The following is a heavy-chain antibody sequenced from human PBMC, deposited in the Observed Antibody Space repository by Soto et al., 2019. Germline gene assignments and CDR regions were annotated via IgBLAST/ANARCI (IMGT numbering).Heavy chain of an antibody. Sequence: EVQLLESGGGLVQPGGSLRLSCAASGFTFSSYAMSWVRQAPGKGLEWVSIISGSGGSTYYADSVKGRFTISRDNSKSTLYLQMNSLRAEDTAVYYCAKDKNLALYYFDCWGQGTLVTVSS. V-gene: IGHV3-23*01. CDR3: AKDKNLALYYFDC. J-gene: IGHJ4*02. CDR1: GFTFSSYA. CDR2: ISGSGGST.